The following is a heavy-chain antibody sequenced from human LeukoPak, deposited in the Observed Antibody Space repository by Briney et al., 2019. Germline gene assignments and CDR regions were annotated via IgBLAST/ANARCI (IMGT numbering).Heavy chain of an antibody. CDR3: AKDGDTMVRGVITYFDY. CDR2: ISWNSGSV. J-gene: IGHJ4*02. V-gene: IGHV3-9*01. CDR1: GFTFDDYA. Sequence: GRSLRLSCAASGFTFDDYAMHWVRQAPGKGLEWVSGISWNSGSVGYADSVKGRFTISRDNAKNSLYLQMNSLRAEDTALYYCAKDGDTMVRGVITYFDYWGQGTLVTVSS. D-gene: IGHD3-10*01.